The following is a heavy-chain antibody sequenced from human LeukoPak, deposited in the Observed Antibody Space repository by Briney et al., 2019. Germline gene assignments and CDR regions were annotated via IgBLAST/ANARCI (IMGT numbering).Heavy chain of an antibody. CDR3: ARVYGSGTYYPYRMDV. CDR1: GGSISSSNW. V-gene: IGHV3-7*04. Sequence: GTLSLTCAVSGGSISSSNWWSWVRQAPGQGLEWVANIKQDGSEKYYVDSVKGRFTISRDNAKNSLYPQMNRLRDEDTAVYYCARVYGSGTYYPYRMDVWGQGTTVTVSS. CDR2: IKQDGSEK. J-gene: IGHJ6*02. D-gene: IGHD3-10*01.